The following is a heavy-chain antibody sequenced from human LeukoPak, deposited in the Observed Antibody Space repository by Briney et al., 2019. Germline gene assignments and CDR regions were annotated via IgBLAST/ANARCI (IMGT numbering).Heavy chain of an antibody. V-gene: IGHV1-2*02. D-gene: IGHD3-10*01. CDR1: GYTFTSYY. CDR2: INPNSGGT. CDR3: ARDGKGGGSGSYTDY. Sequence: GASVKVSCKASGYTFTSYYMHWVRQAPGQGLEWMGWINPNSGGTNYAQKFQGRVTMTRDTSISTAYMELSRLRSDDTAVYYCARDGKGGGSGSYTDYWGQGTLVTVSS. J-gene: IGHJ4*02.